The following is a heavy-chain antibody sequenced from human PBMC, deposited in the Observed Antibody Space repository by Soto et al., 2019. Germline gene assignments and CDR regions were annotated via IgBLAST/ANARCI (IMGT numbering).Heavy chain of an antibody. D-gene: IGHD3-16*01. CDR1: GFTFSSHA. CDR2: VSASGDRT. CDR3: AKKSGSYAYFED. V-gene: IGHV3-23*01. J-gene: IGHJ4*02. Sequence: VQLLESGGALVQPGGSLRLSCAASGFTFSSHAMRWVRQAPGKGLERVSSVSASGDRTYYADSVKGRFTISRDKANNTVSLQITSLKAEDTALYYCAKKSGSYAYFEDWGQGPLVAVSS.